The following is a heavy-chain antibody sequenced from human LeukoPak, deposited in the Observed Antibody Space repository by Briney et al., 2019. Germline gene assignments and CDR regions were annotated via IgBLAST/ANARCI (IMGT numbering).Heavy chain of an antibody. CDR1: GYTFTGYY. CDR2: MNPNSGNT. V-gene: IGHV1-8*02. CDR3: ARGAEEGVLTGYYEP. D-gene: IGHD3-9*01. J-gene: IGHJ5*02. Sequence: ASVKVSCKASGYTFTGYYMHWVRQAPGQGLEWMGWMNPNSGNTGYAQKFQGRVTMTRNTSISTAYMELSSLRSEDTAVYYCARGAEEGVLTGYYEPWGQGTLVTVSS.